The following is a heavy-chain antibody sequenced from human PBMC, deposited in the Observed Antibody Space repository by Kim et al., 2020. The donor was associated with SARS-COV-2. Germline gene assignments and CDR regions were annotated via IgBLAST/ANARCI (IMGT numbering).Heavy chain of an antibody. D-gene: IGHD1-26*01. J-gene: IGHJ6*02. CDR2: IYYSGST. CDR3: ARHEEPARNYYYGMDV. Sequence: SETLSLTCTVSGGSISSYYWSWIRQPPGKGLEWIGYIYYSGSTNYNPSLKSRVTISVDTSKNQFSLKLSSVTAADTAVYYCARHEEPARNYYYGMDVWGQGTTVTVSS. CDR1: GGSISSYY. V-gene: IGHV4-59*08.